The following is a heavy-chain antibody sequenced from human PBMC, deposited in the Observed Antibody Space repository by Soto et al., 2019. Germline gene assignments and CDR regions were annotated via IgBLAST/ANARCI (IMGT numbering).Heavy chain of an antibody. Sequence: SETLSLTCTVSGGSISSYYWSWIRQPAGKGLEWIGRIYTSGSTNYNPSLKSRVTMSVDTSKNQFSLKLSSVTAADTAVYYCARGSAYSSSYFFDYWGQGTLVTVSS. J-gene: IGHJ4*02. CDR1: GGSISSYY. V-gene: IGHV4-4*07. CDR2: IYTSGST. D-gene: IGHD6-13*01. CDR3: ARGSAYSSSYFFDY.